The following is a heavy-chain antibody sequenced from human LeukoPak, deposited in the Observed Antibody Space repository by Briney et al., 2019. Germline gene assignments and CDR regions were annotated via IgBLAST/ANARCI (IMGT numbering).Heavy chain of an antibody. CDR2: ISGSGGST. Sequence: GGSLRLSCAASGFTFSSYAMSWVRRTPGKGLEWVSTISGSGGSTYYADSVKGRFTISRDNSKNTLYLQMNSLRAEDTAVYYCARRTPDYYYYYMDVWGKGTTVTVSS. CDR3: ARRTPDYYYYYMDV. V-gene: IGHV3-23*01. CDR1: GFTFSSYA. J-gene: IGHJ6*03.